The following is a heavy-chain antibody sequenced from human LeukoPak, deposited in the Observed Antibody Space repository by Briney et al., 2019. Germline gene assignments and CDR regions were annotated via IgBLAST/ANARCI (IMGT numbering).Heavy chain of an antibody. CDR2: IYYSGST. CDR1: GGSISSSSYY. CDR3: ARDYYGSGSYGVFDY. D-gene: IGHD3-10*01. Sequence: PSETLSLTCTVSGGSISSSSYYWGWIRQPPGKGLEWIGSIYYSGSTYYNPSLKSRVTISVDTSKNQFSLKLSSVTAADTAVYYCARDYYGSGSYGVFDYWGQGTLVTVSS. J-gene: IGHJ4*02. V-gene: IGHV4-39*07.